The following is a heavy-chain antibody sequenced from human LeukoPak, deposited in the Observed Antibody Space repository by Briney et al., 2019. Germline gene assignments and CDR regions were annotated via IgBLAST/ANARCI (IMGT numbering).Heavy chain of an antibody. CDR1: GGTFSSYA. Sequence: SVKVSCKASGGTFSSYAISWVRQAPGQGLEWMGGIIPIFGTANYAQKFQGRVTITTDESTSTAYMELSSLRSEGTAVYYCASGRARNYYDSSGYYPPVDYWGQGTLVTVSS. CDR3: ASGRARNYYDSSGYYPPVDY. J-gene: IGHJ4*02. D-gene: IGHD3-22*01. V-gene: IGHV1-69*05. CDR2: IIPIFGTA.